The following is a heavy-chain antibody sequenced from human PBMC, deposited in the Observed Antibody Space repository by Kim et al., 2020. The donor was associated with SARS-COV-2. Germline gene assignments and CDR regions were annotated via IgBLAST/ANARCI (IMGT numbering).Heavy chain of an antibody. V-gene: IGHV3-48*03. CDR3: ARDFRYHYFDY. D-gene: IGHD1-20*01. Sequence: GGSLRLSCAASGFTFSSYEMNWVRQAPGKGLEWVSYISSSGSTIYYADSVKGRFTISRDNAKNSLYLQMNSLRAEDTAVYYCARDFRYHYFDYWGQGTLVTVSS. CDR1: GFTFSSYE. CDR2: ISSSGSTI. J-gene: IGHJ4*02.